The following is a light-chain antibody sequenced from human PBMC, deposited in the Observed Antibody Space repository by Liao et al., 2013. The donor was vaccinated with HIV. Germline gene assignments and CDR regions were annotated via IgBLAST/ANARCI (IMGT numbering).Light chain of an antibody. CDR1: KIGSES. Sequence: SYVLTQPASVSVAPGNTATITCGGGKIGSESVNWYQQRPGQAPVLVMSYDKDRPSGIPARFSGSNSGNVATLTINRVAVGDEADYYCQVWDSGREQVVFGGGTRLTVL. CDR3: QVWDSGREQVV. J-gene: IGLJ2*01. V-gene: IGLV3-21*04. CDR2: YDK.